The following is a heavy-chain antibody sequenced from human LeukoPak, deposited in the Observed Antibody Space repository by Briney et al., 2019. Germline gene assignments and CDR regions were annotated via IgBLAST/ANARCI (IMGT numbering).Heavy chain of an antibody. J-gene: IGHJ6*03. CDR1: GYTFTSYG. CDR2: IIPIFGTA. Sequence: ASVKVSCKASGYTFTSYGISWVRQAPGQGLEWMGGIIPIFGTADYAQKFQGRVTITADESTSTAYMELSSLRSEDTAVYYCASKDSGYDWVRVNYYYYMDVWGKGTTVTISS. CDR3: ASKDSGYDWVRVNYYYYMDV. V-gene: IGHV1-69*13. D-gene: IGHD5-12*01.